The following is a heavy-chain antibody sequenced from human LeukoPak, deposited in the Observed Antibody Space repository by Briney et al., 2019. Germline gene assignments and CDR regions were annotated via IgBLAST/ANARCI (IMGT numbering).Heavy chain of an antibody. Sequence: GGSLRLSCAASGFTVSSNYMSWVRQAPGKGLEWVSVIYSGGSTYYADSVKGRFTISRDNSKNTLYLQMNNLRAEDTAVYYCARDRPYYASGKARSNYYYGMDVWGQGTTVTVSS. J-gene: IGHJ6*02. V-gene: IGHV3-53*01. D-gene: IGHD3-10*01. CDR2: IYSGGST. CDR3: ARDRPYYASGKARSNYYYGMDV. CDR1: GFTVSSNY.